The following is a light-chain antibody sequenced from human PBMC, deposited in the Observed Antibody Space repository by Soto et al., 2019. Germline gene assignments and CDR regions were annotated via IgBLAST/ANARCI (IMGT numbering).Light chain of an antibody. V-gene: IGLV2-14*01. J-gene: IGLJ2*01. CDR3: SSYRSSDSVI. CDR1: SGDVGGYHY. CDR2: EVN. Sequence: QSVLTQPASVSGSPGQSITISCTGTSGDVGGYHYVSWYRQYPGKAPQLMIYEVNNRPSGVSNRFSGSKSGNMASLTISGLQAEDEADYYCSSYRSSDSVIFGGGTKLTVL.